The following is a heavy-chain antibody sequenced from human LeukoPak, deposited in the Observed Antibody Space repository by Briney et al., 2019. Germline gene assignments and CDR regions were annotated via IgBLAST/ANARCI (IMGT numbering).Heavy chain of an antibody. D-gene: IGHD3-10*01. V-gene: IGHV5-51*01. Sequence: GESLKISFKGSGXSFTNYWIGWVRQMPGKGLEWVAIIYPGDSDTRYSPSFQGQVTISADKSISTAYLQWSSLKASDTAMYYCARRRSGSYLDYWGQGTLVTVSS. CDR2: IYPGDSDT. CDR3: ARRRSGSYLDY. CDR1: GXSFTNYW. J-gene: IGHJ4*02.